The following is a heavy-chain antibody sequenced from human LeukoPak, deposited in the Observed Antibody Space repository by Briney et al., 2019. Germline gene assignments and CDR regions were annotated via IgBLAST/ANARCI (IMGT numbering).Heavy chain of an antibody. V-gene: IGHV4-59*08. J-gene: IGHJ5*02. CDR2: IYYSGST. D-gene: IGHD2-15*01. CDR1: GVSISSYY. CDR3: ARRDTNSGVDP. Sequence: SETLSLTCTLSGVSISSYYWRWIRQPPGRGLEWMGYIYYSGSTNYNPSLKSRVTISIDTSKNQFSLKLSSVTAADTAVYYCARRDTNSGVDPWGQGTLVTVSS.